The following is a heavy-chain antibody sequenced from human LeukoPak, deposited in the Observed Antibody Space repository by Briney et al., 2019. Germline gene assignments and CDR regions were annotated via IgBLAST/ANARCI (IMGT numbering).Heavy chain of an antibody. Sequence: GGSLRLSCAASGFTFRNAWMNWVRQAPGKGLEWVSYISSSSSTIYYADSVKGRFTISRDNAKNSLYLQMNSLRDEDTAVYYCAKEGLGSSWYPNYFDYWGQGTLVTVSS. J-gene: IGHJ4*02. D-gene: IGHD6-13*01. CDR3: AKEGLGSSWYPNYFDY. V-gene: IGHV3-48*02. CDR1: GFTFRNAW. CDR2: ISSSSSTI.